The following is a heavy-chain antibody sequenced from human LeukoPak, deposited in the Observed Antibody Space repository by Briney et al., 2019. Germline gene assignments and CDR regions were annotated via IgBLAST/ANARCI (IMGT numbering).Heavy chain of an antibody. CDR2: ISSSGSTI. CDR1: GFTFSSYE. J-gene: IGHJ4*02. Sequence: GGSLRVSCAASGFTFSSYEMNWVRQAPGKGLEWVSYISSSGSTIYYADSVKGRFTISRDNAKNSLYLQMNSLRAEDTAVYYCARPDSTTGYWGKGTLVTVSS. D-gene: IGHD2-2*01. CDR3: ARPDSTTGY. V-gene: IGHV3-48*03.